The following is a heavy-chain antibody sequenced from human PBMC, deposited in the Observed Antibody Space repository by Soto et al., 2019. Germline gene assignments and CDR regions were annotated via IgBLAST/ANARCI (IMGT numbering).Heavy chain of an antibody. D-gene: IGHD3-22*01. CDR3: TRPSSGYYHDAFDI. V-gene: IGHV1-69*01. Sequence: QVQLMQSGAEVKKPGSSVKVSCKASGGSFPSDTISWVRQAPGQGLEWLGGIVPVFGTPNHEQKFRGRVTISADGSTNKAYMELTSLRPEDTAVYYCTRPSSGYYHDAFDIWGQGTLVTVSS. CDR2: IVPVFGTP. CDR1: GGSFPSDT. J-gene: IGHJ3*02.